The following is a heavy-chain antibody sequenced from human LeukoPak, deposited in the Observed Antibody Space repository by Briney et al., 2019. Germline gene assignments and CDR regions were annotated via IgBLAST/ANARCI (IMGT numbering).Heavy chain of an antibody. CDR1: RFTFSVYY. V-gene: IGHV3-11*04. Sequence: AGGSLRLSCAASRFTFSVYYMSWIRQAPGKGLEWVSYISGSGSTIYYADSVKGRFTISRDNAKNSLYLQMNSLRAEDTAVYYCARVVAATLDYWGQGTLVTVSS. CDR3: ARVVAATLDY. D-gene: IGHD2-15*01. CDR2: ISGSGSTI. J-gene: IGHJ4*02.